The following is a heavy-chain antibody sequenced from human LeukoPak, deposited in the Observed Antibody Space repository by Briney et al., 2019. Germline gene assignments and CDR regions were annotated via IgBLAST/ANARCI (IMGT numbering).Heavy chain of an antibody. V-gene: IGHV3-11*01. CDR2: ISSSGSTI. Sequence: LSLTCAVYGGSFSGYYWSWIRQPPGKGLEWVSYISSSGSTIYYADSVKGRFTISRDRSKNTVYLQMNGLRAEDTAVYYCAKDFGNYISGFNYWGQGTLVTVSS. J-gene: IGHJ4*02. D-gene: IGHD3-22*01. CDR3: AKDFGNYISGFNY. CDR1: GGSFSGYY.